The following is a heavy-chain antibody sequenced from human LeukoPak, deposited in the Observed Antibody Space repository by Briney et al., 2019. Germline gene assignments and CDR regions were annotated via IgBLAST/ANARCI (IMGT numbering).Heavy chain of an antibody. CDR3: ARGHNWNYPQYYFDY. Sequence: KASETLSLTCAVSGGSISSGGYSWSWLRQPPGKGLEWIGYIYHSGSTYYNPSLKSRVTISVDRSKNQFSLKLSSVTAADTAVYYCARGHNWNYPQYYFDYWGQGTLVTVSS. CDR2: IYHSGST. D-gene: IGHD1-7*01. CDR1: GGSISSGGYS. V-gene: IGHV4-30-2*01. J-gene: IGHJ4*02.